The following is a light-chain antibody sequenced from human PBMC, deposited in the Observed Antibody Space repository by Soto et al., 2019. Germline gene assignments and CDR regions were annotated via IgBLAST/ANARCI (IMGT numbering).Light chain of an antibody. CDR2: QDS. J-gene: IGLJ2*01. CDR3: QVSDSSTVV. CDR1: KLGYKY. V-gene: IGLV3-1*01. Sequence: SYELTQPPSVSVSPGQTASITCSGDKLGYKYACWYQQKAGQSPVLVIYQDSKRPSGIPERFSGSNSGNTATLTISGTQAMDEADYYCQVSDSSTVVFGGGTQLTVL.